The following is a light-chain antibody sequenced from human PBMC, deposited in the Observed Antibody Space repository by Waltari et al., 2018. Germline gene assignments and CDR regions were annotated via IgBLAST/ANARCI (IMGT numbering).Light chain of an antibody. V-gene: IGKV4-1*01. CDR2: WAS. J-gene: IGKJ1*01. CDR3: QQYYSTPT. Sequence: DIVMTQSPDSLAVSLGERATINCKSSKSVLYSSNNKNYLAWYQQKPGQTPKLLIYWASTRESGVPDRFSGSGSGTDFTLTISSLQAEDVAVYYCQQYYSTPTFGQGTKVEIK. CDR1: KSVLYSSNNKNY.